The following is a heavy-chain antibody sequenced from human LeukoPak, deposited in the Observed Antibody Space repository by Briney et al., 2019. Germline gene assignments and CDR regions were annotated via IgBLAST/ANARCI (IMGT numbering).Heavy chain of an antibody. CDR3: ARDVATIRSLNYFDY. Sequence: GASVKVSCKASGYTFTSYGISWVRQAPGQGLEWMGWISAYNGNTNYAQKLQGRVTMTTDTSTSTAYMELRSLRSDDTAVYYCARDVATIRSLNYFDYWGQGTLVTVSS. J-gene: IGHJ4*02. CDR2: ISAYNGNT. D-gene: IGHD5-12*01. V-gene: IGHV1-18*01. CDR1: GYTFTSYG.